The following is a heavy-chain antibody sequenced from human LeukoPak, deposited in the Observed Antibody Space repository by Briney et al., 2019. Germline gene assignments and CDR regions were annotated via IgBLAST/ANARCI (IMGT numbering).Heavy chain of an antibody. CDR3: ARVEFGYYYGSGSLGY. CDR1: GYTFTSYG. CDR2: ISAYNGNT. V-gene: IGHV1-18*01. J-gene: IGHJ4*02. D-gene: IGHD3-10*01. Sequence: ASVKVFCKASGYTFTSYGISWVRQAPGQGLEWMGWISAYNGNTNYAQKLPGRATMTTDTSTSTAYMELRSLRSDDTAVYYCARVEFGYYYGSGSLGYWGQGTLVTVSS.